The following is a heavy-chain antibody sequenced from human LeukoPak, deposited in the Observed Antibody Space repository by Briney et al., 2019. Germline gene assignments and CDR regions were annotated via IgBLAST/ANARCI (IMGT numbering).Heavy chain of an antibody. J-gene: IGHJ3*01. Sequence: GGSLRLSCAASGFTFASYAMHWVRLAPGKGLEWVADQSSDGSDKFYVASVRGRFTISRDNAKNTLFLQMNSLRAEDTAVYYCTRVLTRKQLLFDAFDVWGQGTMVTVSS. CDR1: GFTFASYA. CDR3: TRVLTRKQLLFDAFDV. V-gene: IGHV3-30*03. CDR2: QSSDGSDK. D-gene: IGHD6-6*01.